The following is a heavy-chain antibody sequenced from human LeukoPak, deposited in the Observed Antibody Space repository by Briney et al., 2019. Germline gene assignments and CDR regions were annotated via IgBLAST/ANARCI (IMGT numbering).Heavy chain of an antibody. D-gene: IGHD3-3*01. CDR2: IYSGGST. CDR3: VRSDDFWSGYYGY. CDR1: GFTVSSNY. J-gene: IGHJ4*02. Sequence: GGPLRLSCAASGFTVSSNYMSWVRQAPGKGLEWVSVIYSGGSTYYADSVKGRFTISRDNSKNTLYLQMNSLRAEDTAVYYCVRSDDFWSGYYGYWGQGTLVTVSS. V-gene: IGHV3-53*01.